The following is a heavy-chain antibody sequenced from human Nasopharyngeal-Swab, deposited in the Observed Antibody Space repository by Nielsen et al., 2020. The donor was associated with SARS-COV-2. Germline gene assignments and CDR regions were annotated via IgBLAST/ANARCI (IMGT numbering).Heavy chain of an antibody. D-gene: IGHD5-18*01. J-gene: IGHJ6*03. CDR1: GYTFTSYY. CDR2: INPSGGRT. Sequence: ASVKVSCKSSGYTFTSYYMHWVRQAPGQGLEWMGIINPSGGRTSYAQKFQGRVTMTRDTSTSTVYMELSSLRSEDTAVYYCARGGEYSYGFHTRRSYYMDVWGKGTTVTVSS. CDR3: ARGGEYSYGFHTRRSYYMDV. V-gene: IGHV1-46*01.